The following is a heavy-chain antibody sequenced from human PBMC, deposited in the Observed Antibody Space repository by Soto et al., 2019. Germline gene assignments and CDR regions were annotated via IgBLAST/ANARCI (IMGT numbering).Heavy chain of an antibody. CDR2: IYYSGST. Sequence: SETLSLTCTVSGGSISSSSYYWGWIRQPPGKGLEWIGSIYYSGSTYYNPSLKSRVTISVDTSKNQFSLKLSSVTAADTAVYYCARNLRITIFGVVTPNQPFDYWGQGTLVTVSS. CDR3: ARNLRITIFGVVTPNQPFDY. J-gene: IGHJ4*02. V-gene: IGHV4-39*01. D-gene: IGHD3-3*01. CDR1: GGSISSSSYY.